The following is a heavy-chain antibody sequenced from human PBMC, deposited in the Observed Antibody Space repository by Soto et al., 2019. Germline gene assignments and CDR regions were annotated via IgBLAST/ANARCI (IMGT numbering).Heavy chain of an antibody. D-gene: IGHD1-1*01. J-gene: IGHJ4*02. CDR3: ASQLESTTYFDY. CDR2: ISHTGSP. CDR1: GGSISNSDYF. Sequence: LQLQESGPGLVKPSETRSLTCTVSGGSISNSDYFWAWMRQPPGKGLEWVGTISHTGSPRYNPSLKSRVTISVDTSKNQFSLRLPSVTAADTAVFYCASQLESTTYFDYWGRGTLVTVSS. V-gene: IGHV4-39*01.